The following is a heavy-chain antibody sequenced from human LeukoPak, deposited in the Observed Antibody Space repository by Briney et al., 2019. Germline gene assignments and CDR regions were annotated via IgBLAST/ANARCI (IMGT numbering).Heavy chain of an antibody. CDR1: GFTFSGSA. J-gene: IGHJ4*02. V-gene: IGHV3-73*01. D-gene: IGHD2-15*01. CDR3: TSTRYCSGGSCYSADY. Sequence: GGSLRLSCAASGFTFSGSAMHWVRQASGKGLEWVGRIRSKANSYATAYAASVKGRFTISRDDSKKTAYLQINSLKTEDTAVYFCTSTRYCSGGSCYSADYWGQGTLVTVSS. CDR2: IRSKANSYAT.